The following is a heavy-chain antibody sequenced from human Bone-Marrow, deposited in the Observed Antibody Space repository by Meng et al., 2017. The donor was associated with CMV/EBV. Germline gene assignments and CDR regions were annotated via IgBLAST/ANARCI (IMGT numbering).Heavy chain of an antibody. Sequence: GGSLRLSCAASAFTFRSYWMHWVRQAPGKGLVWVSRINSDGSSTSYADSVKGRFTISRDNAKNTLYLQMNSLRAEDTAVYYCAKDSSDIVVVPAYGQPFTAGNWFDPWGQGNLVTVSS. CDR2: INSDGSST. D-gene: IGHD2-2*01. V-gene: IGHV3-74*01. J-gene: IGHJ5*02. CDR1: AFTFRSYW. CDR3: AKDSSDIVVVPAYGQPFTAGNWFDP.